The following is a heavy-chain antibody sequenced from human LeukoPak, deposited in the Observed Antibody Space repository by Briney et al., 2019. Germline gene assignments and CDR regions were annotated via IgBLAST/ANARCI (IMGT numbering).Heavy chain of an antibody. CDR2: IKQDGSEK. V-gene: IGHV3-7*01. D-gene: IGHD4-11*01. CDR3: ARDPYSGLFDY. CDR1: GFTFSTYW. Sequence: PGGSLRLSCAASGFTFSTYWMSWVRQAPGKGLEWVANIKQDGSEKYYVDSVKGRFTISRDNAKNSLYLQMNSLRAEDTAVYYCARDPYSGLFDYWGQGTLVTVSS. J-gene: IGHJ4*02.